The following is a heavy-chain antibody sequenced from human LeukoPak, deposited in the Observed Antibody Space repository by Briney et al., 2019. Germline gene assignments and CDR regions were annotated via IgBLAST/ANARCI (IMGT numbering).Heavy chain of an antibody. Sequence: GGSLRLSCVASGFTFSSYWMHWVRRAPGKGLVWVSRINSDGSSTSYADSVKGRFTISRDNAKNTLYLQMNSLRAEDTAVYYCARRVYGAVTGIDYWGQGTLVTVSS. J-gene: IGHJ4*02. CDR1: GFTFSSYW. CDR3: ARRVYGAVTGIDY. D-gene: IGHD4-17*01. V-gene: IGHV3-74*01. CDR2: INSDGSST.